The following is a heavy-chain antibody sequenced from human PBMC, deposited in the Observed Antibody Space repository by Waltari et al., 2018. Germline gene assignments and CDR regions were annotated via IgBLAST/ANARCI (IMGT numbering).Heavy chain of an antibody. CDR1: GYTFTGYY. V-gene: IGHV1-2*06. CDR2: INPNSGGT. D-gene: IGHD6-13*01. CDR3: ARGGYSSSWYALYYFDY. J-gene: IGHJ4*02. Sequence: QVQLVQSGAEVKKPGASVKVSCKASGYTFTGYYMHWVRQAPGQGLEWMGRINPNSGGTNYAQKVQGRVTMTRDTSISTAYMELSRLRSDDTAVYYCARGGYSSSWYALYYFDYWGQGTLVTVSS.